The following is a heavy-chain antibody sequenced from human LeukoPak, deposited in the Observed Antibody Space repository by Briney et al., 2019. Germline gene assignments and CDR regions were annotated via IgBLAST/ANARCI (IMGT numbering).Heavy chain of an antibody. CDR3: AIDRGAR. Sequence: GGSLRLSCAASGSTFSRSWMSWVRQAPGKGLEWVALMRLAGGVTYYEESVKGRFTISRDNTKNLLYLQMNNLRAEDTAVYYCAIDRGARWGQGTLVTVSS. J-gene: IGHJ4*02. CDR1: GSTFSRSW. V-gene: IGHV3-7*01. CDR2: MRLAGGVT.